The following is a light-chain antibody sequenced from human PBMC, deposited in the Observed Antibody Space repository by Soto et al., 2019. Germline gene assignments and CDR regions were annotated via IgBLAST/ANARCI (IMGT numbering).Light chain of an antibody. CDR1: QDISTY. Sequence: DIQMTQAPSSLSASVGDRVTITCRVRQDISTYLAWYQQKPGKVPKLLISAAYTWQSGVTPRFSGSGSGTDFTLTISSLQAEDVATYYCQKYDTAPLTFGGGNKVYIK. CDR2: AAY. V-gene: IGKV1-27*01. CDR3: QKYDTAPLT. J-gene: IGKJ4*02.